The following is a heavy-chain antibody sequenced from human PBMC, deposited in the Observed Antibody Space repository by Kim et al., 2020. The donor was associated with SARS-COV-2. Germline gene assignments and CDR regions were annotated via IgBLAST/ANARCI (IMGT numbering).Heavy chain of an antibody. CDR2: IGGSGDYT. CDR3: ARGRQYLFYTDAYFYH. D-gene: IGHD3-16*01. J-gene: IGHJ5*02. Sequence: GGSLRLSCTASGFTFSSHAISWVRQAPGKGLQWVSAIGGSGDYTYYSDSVKGRFTISRDNSRNMLFLQMNSLGAEDTGLYFCARGRQYLFYTDAYFYHWGLGTVVTVSS. CDR1: GFTFSSHA. V-gene: IGHV3-23*01.